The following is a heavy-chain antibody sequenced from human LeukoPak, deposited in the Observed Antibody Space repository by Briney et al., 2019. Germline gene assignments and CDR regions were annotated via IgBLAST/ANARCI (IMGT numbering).Heavy chain of an antibody. Sequence: ASVRVSCKVSGYTLTELSMHWVRQAPGKGLEWMGGFDPEDGETIYAQKFQGRVTITADESTSTAYMELSSLRSEDTAVYYCARERGATYYYDSSGYYLHWYFDLWGRGTLVTVSS. V-gene: IGHV1-24*01. D-gene: IGHD3-22*01. CDR3: ARERGATYYYDSSGYYLHWYFDL. CDR2: FDPEDGET. CDR1: GYTLTELS. J-gene: IGHJ2*01.